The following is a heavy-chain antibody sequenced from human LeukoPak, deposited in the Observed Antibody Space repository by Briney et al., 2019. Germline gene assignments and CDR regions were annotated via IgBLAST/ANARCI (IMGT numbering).Heavy chain of an antibody. V-gene: IGHV4-59*11. CDR2: ISYIGST. J-gene: IGHJ3*02. D-gene: IGHD4-17*01. CDR1: TDSFSSHN. CDR3: ARDLVTVTKGFDI. Sequence: PSETLSLSCAVSTDSFSSHNRTWIRQPPGKGLEWISYISYIGSTNYNPYLKSRLTISFKTTTNQFPLKLSSVTAADTAVYYCARDLVTVTKGFDIWGQGTMVSVSS.